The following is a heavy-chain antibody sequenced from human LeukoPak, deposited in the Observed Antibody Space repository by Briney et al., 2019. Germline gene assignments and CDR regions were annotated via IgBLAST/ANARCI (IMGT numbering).Heavy chain of an antibody. D-gene: IGHD2-21*01. CDR3: ARGSSYCGGDCFDY. V-gene: IGHV4-59*01. Sequence: SETLSLTCTVSGGSISSYYWSWIRQPPGKGLEWIGDIYYSESTKYNPSLKSQVAISVDTSKNQFSLKLSSVTAADTAVYYCARGSSYCGGDCFDYWGQGTLVTVSS. CDR1: GGSISSYY. CDR2: IYYSEST. J-gene: IGHJ4*02.